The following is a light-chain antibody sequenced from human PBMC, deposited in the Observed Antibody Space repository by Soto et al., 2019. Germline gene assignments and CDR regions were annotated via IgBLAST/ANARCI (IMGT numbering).Light chain of an antibody. J-gene: IGKJ4*01. CDR1: QDISNY. CDR2: AAS. V-gene: IGKV1-16*01. CDR3: QQYTTYPLT. Sequence: DIQMTQSPSSLSASVGDRVTITCRASQDISNYLAWFQQKPGKAPHSLIYAASSLQSGVPSRFSGSGSRTDFTLTINTLQPEDFATYYCQQYTTYPLTVGGGTKVEIK.